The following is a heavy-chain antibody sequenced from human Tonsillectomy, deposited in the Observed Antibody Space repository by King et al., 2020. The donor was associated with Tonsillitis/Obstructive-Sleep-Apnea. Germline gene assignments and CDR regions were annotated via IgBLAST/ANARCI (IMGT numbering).Heavy chain of an antibody. D-gene: IGHD3-10*01. V-gene: IGHV1-18*01. CDR1: GYTFSSYG. CDR2: ISAYNGNT. J-gene: IGHJ3*02. Sequence: QLVQSGAEVKKPGASVKVSCKASGYTFSSYGISWVRQAPGQGLEWMGWISAYNGNTKYAQKLQGRVTMTTDTSTSTAYMELRSLRSDDTAVYYCARDLTIWDDDYGSGSYSIHDAFDIWGQGTMVTVSS. CDR3: ARDLTIWDDDYGSGSYSIHDAFDI.